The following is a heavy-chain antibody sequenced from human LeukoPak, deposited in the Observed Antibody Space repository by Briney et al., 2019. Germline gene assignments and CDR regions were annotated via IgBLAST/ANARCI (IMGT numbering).Heavy chain of an antibody. V-gene: IGHV4-61*08. Sequence: SETLSPTCSVSDDSISDSGYYWSWIRQPPGKGLEWVGYMSYSGSTDYNPSLKSRVTISVDKSKKQFSLKLSSVTTADTAVYYCARGSQTPDAGYWGPGTLVTVSS. CDR2: MSYSGST. CDR1: DDSISDSGYY. CDR3: ARGSQTPDAGY. D-gene: IGHD3-10*01. J-gene: IGHJ4*02.